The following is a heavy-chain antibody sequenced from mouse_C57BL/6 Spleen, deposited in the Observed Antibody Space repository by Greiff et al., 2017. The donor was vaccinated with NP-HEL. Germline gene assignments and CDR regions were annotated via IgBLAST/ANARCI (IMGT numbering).Heavy chain of an antibody. CDR2: ISDGGSYT. CDR1: GFTFSSYA. CDR3: ARLKWGDY. V-gene: IGHV5-4*03. J-gene: IGHJ2*01. Sequence: EVKLVESGGGLVKPGGSLKLSCAASGFTFSSYAMSWVRQTPEKRLEWVATISDGGSYTYYPDNVKGRFTISRDNAKNNLYLQMSHLKSEDTAMYYCARLKWGDYWGQGTTLTVSS.